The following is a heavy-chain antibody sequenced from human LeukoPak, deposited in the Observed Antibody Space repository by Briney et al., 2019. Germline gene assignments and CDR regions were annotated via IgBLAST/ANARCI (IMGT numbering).Heavy chain of an antibody. Sequence: GGSPRLSCAASGFTFSSYAMSWVRQAPGKGLEWVSAISGSGGSTYYADSVKGRFTISRDNSKNTLYLQMNSLRAEDTAVYYCANGNRCTSPNCLGYYYFYMGVWGKGTTVTVSS. CDR1: GFTFSSYA. CDR2: ISGSGGST. CDR3: ANGNRCTSPNCLGYYYFYMGV. V-gene: IGHV3-23*01. J-gene: IGHJ6*03. D-gene: IGHD2-8*01.